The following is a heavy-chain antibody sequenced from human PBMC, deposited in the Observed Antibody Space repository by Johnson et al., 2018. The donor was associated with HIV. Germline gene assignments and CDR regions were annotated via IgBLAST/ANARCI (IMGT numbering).Heavy chain of an antibody. J-gene: IGHJ3*02. Sequence: VQLVESGGGAVQPGRSPRLSCIVSGFTFDDYGMTWVRQAPGKGLEWVSGTSWTGGSADYADSVKGRFTTSRDNAKNSLYLQMNSLRAEDTALYYCARGGVGGWDHDALDIWGHGTMVTVSP. V-gene: IGHV3-20*04. CDR1: GFTFDDYG. CDR2: TSWTGGSA. CDR3: ARGGVGGWDHDALDI. D-gene: IGHD6-19*01.